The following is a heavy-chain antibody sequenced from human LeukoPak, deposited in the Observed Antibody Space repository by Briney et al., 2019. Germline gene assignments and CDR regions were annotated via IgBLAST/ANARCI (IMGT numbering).Heavy chain of an antibody. J-gene: IGHJ2*01. V-gene: IGHV4-39*07. D-gene: IGHD6-13*01. Sequence: SETLSLTCTVSGGSISSSGYYWGWIRQSPGEGLEWIGNIYYSGITYYNPSLKSRVTISVDTSKNQFSLKLSSVTAADTAVYYCARVYYSNSYDYWYFDLWGRGTLVTVSS. CDR3: ARVYYSNSYDYWYFDL. CDR1: GGSISSSGYY. CDR2: IYYSGIT.